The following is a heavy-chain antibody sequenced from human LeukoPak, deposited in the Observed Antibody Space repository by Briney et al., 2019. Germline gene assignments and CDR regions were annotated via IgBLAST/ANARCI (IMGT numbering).Heavy chain of an antibody. CDR1: GFTFTNYW. D-gene: IGHD3-16*01. J-gene: IGHJ6*03. Sequence: GGSLRLSCAASGFTFTNYWMHWVRQAPGKGLVWVSRIDIDGTGTSYADSVKGRFTISRDNAKNTVSLQMNSQRAEDTAVYYCAKDPPGRGYYYYMDVWGKGTTVTVSS. CDR2: IDIDGTGT. CDR3: AKDPPGRGYYYYMDV. V-gene: IGHV3-74*01.